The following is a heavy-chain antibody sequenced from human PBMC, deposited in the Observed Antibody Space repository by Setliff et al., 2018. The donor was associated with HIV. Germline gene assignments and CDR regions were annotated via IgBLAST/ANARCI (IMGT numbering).Heavy chain of an antibody. V-gene: IGHV1-8*01. D-gene: IGHD3-10*01. CDR1: GHTFTNYD. CDR2: MNPNSGVS. CDR3: ARGKGVGGVIITGGLDV. J-gene: IGHJ6*02. Sequence: EASVKVSCKPSGHTFTNYDIHWMRRATGQGLEWMGWMNPNSGVSGYALKFHDRVTMTRDTSITTAYMELSSLTSEDTAVYYCARGKGVGGVIITGGLDVWGQGTTVTVS.